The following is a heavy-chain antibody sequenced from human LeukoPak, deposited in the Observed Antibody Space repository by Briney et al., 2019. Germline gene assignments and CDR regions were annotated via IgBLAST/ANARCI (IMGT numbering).Heavy chain of an antibody. CDR2: ISGSGGST. J-gene: IGHJ6*03. Sequence: GGSLRLSCAASGFTFSSYGMSWVRQAPGKGLEWVSAISGSGGSTYYADSVKGRFTISRDNSKNTLYLQMNSLRAEDTAVYYCAKDLRILTGYPTYMDVWGKGTTVTVSS. CDR1: GFTFSSYG. CDR3: AKDLRILTGYPTYMDV. D-gene: IGHD3-9*01. V-gene: IGHV3-23*01.